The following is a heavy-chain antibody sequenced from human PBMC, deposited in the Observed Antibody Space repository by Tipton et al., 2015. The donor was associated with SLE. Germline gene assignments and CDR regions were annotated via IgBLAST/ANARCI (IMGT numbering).Heavy chain of an antibody. CDR2: ISSSSSYI. V-gene: IGHV3-21*01. J-gene: IGHJ5*02. CDR1: GFTFSSYS. D-gene: IGHD6-13*01. CDR3: ARDRTLSIAAAGTEWFDP. Sequence: SLRLSCAASGFTFSSYSMNWVRQAPGKGLEWVSSISSSSSYIYYADSVKGRFTISRDNAKNSLYLQMNSLRAEDTAVYYCARDRTLSIAAAGTEWFDPWGQGTLVTVSS.